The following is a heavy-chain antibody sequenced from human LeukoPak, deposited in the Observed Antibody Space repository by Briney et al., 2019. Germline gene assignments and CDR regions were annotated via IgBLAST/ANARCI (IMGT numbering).Heavy chain of an antibody. V-gene: IGHV3-7*05. CDR2: IKQDGSEK. J-gene: IGHJ6*02. CDR3: ARGLLTQQPANYYYYGMDV. D-gene: IGHD6-13*01. Sequence: PGGSLRLSCAASGFTFSSYEMNWVRQAPGKGLEWVANIKQDGSEKYYVDSVKGRFTISRDNAKNSLYLQMNSLRAEDTAVYYCARGLLTQQPANYYYYGMDVWDQGTTVTVSS. CDR1: GFTFSSYE.